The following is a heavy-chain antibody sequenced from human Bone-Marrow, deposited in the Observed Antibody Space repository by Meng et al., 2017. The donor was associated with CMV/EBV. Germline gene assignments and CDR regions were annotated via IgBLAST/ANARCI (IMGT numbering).Heavy chain of an antibody. CDR3: ARAVVVPATTDY. D-gene: IGHD2-2*01. CDR2: INSDGSST. J-gene: IGHJ4*02. Sequence: GESLKISCAASGFTFSSYWMHWVRQAPGKGLVWVSRINSDGSSTSYADSVKGRFTISRDNAKNTLYLQMNSLRAEDTAVYYCARAVVVPATTDYWGQGTLVTVPS. CDR1: GFTFSSYW. V-gene: IGHV3-74*01.